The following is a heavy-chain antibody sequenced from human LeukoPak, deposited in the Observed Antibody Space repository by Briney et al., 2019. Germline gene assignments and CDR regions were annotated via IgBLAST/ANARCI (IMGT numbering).Heavy chain of an antibody. J-gene: IGHJ4*02. V-gene: IGHV3-23*01. CDR2: LRGNGDT. CDR1: GISFTNYA. Sequence: PGGSLRLSCAASGISFTNYAMSWVRQAPARGLEWVSSLRGNGDTFYADSVKGRFTLSRDDSRNIVYLQLHNLRVDDTATYYCAWASWVSDADAVCWGQGTQVTVSS. D-gene: IGHD6-19*01. CDR3: AWASWVSDADAVC.